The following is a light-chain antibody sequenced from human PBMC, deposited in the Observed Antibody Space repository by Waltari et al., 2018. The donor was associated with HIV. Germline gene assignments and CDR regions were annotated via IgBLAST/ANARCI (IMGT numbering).Light chain of an antibody. CDR1: DIDTKR. CDR2: EDR. V-gene: IGLV3-21*04. CDR3: QVWDSGTYFLV. J-gene: IGLJ2*01. Sequence: SYVLTQPPSVSVAPGKTARITCGGNDIDTKRVHWYQHRPGQAPMLVIHEDRDRPSGIPERFSGSNSGNTATLTITRVEAGDEADYGCQVWDSGTYFLVFGGGTKLTVL.